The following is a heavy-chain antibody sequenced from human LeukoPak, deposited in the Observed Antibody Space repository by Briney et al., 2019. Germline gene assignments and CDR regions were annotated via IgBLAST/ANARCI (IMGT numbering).Heavy chain of an antibody. J-gene: IGHJ4*02. CDR2: IYSGGST. V-gene: IGHV3-53*01. CDR3: ARDKAFYSDY. Sequence: PGGSLRLSCAASTFAVSSSFMTWVRQAPGKGLEWVSVIYSGGSTYYGDSVKGRFTISRDNAKNSLYLQMNSLRAEDTAVYYCARDKAFYSDYWGQGTLVTVSS. CDR1: TFAVSSSF.